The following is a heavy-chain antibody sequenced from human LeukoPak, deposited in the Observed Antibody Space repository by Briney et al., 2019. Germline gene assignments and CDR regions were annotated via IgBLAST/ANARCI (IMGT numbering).Heavy chain of an antibody. Sequence: PGGSLRLSCAASGFTFSSYSMNWVRQAPGKGLEWVSSISSSSSYTYYADSVKGRFTISRDNSKNTLYLQMNSLSADDTAVYYCAKGFSTTGYYQFDYWGRGTLVTVSS. CDR2: ISSSSSYT. V-gene: IGHV3-21*04. CDR1: GFTFSSYS. J-gene: IGHJ4*02. D-gene: IGHD3-9*01. CDR3: AKGFSTTGYYQFDY.